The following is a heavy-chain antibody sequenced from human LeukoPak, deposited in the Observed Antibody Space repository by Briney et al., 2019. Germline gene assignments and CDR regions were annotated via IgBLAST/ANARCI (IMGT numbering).Heavy chain of an antibody. CDR1: GGSISGYY. CDR3: ARVSSRGWLSFDY. CDR2: IYNSGST. V-gene: IGHV4-59*12. J-gene: IGHJ4*02. Sequence: SETLSLTCTVSGGSISGYYWSWIRQPPGEGLEWIGYIYNSGSTNYNPSLKSRVTMSVDTSKNQFSLKLSSVTAADTAVYYCARVSSRGWLSFDYWGQGTLVTVSS. D-gene: IGHD6-19*01.